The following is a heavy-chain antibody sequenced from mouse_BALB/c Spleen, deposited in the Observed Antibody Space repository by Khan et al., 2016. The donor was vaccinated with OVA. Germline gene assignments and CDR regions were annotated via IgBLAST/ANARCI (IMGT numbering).Heavy chain of an antibody. D-gene: IGHD1-2*01. Sequence: VQLVESGPGLVAPSQSLSITCTVSGFSLTSSGVHWVRQPPGKGLEWLGIIWAGGGTTYNSALMSRLSVSTDNSTSQVYLKMNSWQTEDTAMYYCARDTTATAYWGQGTLVTVSA. J-gene: IGHJ3*01. CDR1: GFSLTSSG. V-gene: IGHV2-9*02. CDR2: IWAGGGT. CDR3: ARDTTATAY.